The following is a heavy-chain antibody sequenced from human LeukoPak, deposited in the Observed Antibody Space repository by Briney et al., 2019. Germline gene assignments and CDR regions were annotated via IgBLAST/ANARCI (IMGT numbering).Heavy chain of an antibody. CDR3: ARGGWSLGYCSSSSCLDWFDP. J-gene: IGHJ5*02. CDR2: INPNSGGT. D-gene: IGHD2-2*01. V-gene: IGHV1-2*02. Sequence: ASVKVSCKASRCTFTDYYMHWVRQAPGQGLEWMGWINPNSGGTNYAQKFQGRVTMTRDTSISTAYMELSRLRSDDTAVYYCARGGWSLGYCSSSSCLDWFDPWGQGTLVTVSS. CDR1: RCTFTDYY.